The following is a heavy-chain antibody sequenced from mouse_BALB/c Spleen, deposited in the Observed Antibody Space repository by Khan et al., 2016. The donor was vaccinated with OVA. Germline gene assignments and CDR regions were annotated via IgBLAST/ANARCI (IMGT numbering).Heavy chain of an antibody. D-gene: IGHD4-1*01. CDR2: VSSLAYNF. CDR3: ARGGKGGFAY. Sequence: EVQLVESGGGLVQPGGSRKLSCAASGFTFSDYGMAWVRQAPGKGPEWVAFVSSLAYNFYYADTVTGRSTISRENAKNTMYLEMSSLRSEDTAMYYCARGGKGGFAYWGQGTLVTVSA. CDR1: GFTFSDYG. J-gene: IGHJ3*01. V-gene: IGHV5-15*02.